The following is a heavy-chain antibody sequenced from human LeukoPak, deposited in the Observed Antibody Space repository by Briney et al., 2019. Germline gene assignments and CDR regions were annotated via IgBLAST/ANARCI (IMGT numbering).Heavy chain of an antibody. CDR1: GGTFSSYA. CDR3: ASGYCSGGSCYMGAFDI. J-gene: IGHJ3*02. V-gene: IGHV1-69*04. D-gene: IGHD2-15*01. CDR2: IIPILGIA. Sequence: VASVKVSCKASGGTFSSYAISWVRQAPGQGLEWMGRIIPILGIANYAQKFQGRVTITADKSTSTAYMVLSSLRSEDTAVYYCASGYCSGGSCYMGAFDIWGQGTMVTVSS.